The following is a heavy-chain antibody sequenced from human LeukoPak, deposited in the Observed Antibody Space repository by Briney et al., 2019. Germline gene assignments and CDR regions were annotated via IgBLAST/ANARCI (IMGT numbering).Heavy chain of an antibody. CDR2: ISSTRAYI. CDR1: GFSSSSYT. D-gene: IGHD2-15*01. V-gene: IGHV3-21*01. Sequence: GGSLRLSCADYGFSSSSYTFNWVRQAPGKGLEWVSSISSTRAYIYYADSMKGRFTISRDNAKKSLYLQVNSLRAEDTAVYYCARGGYCSGGFCYRKSGGFFDYWGQGTLVTVSS. J-gene: IGHJ4*02. CDR3: ARGGYCSGGFCYRKSGGFFDY.